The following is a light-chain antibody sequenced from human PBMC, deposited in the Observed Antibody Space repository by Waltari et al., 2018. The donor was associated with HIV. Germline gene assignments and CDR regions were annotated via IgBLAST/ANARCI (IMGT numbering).Light chain of an antibody. J-gene: IGKJ1*01. CDR2: KES. Sequence: DIQMTQSPPTLSASVGDRVTITCPASPRLSSSLALYQQKPVKAPNLLIFKESSLQNGGPPRFSGSGSGTEFTLTIRGLQPDDFATYYCQQYLTFSRTFGQGTQV. CDR1: PRLSSS. V-gene: IGKV1-5*03. CDR3: QQYLTFSRT.